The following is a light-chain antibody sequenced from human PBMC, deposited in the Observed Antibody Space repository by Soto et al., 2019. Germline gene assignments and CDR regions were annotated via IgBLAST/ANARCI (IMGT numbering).Light chain of an antibody. CDR3: QQYDNLPFT. J-gene: IGKJ4*01. V-gene: IGKV1-33*01. CDR2: DAS. Sequence: DIQMTQSPSSLSASVGDRVSITCQASQDISHYLNWYQQKPVKAPTLLIYDASNLETGVPSRFSGGGSGTDFTFTISSLQPEDIATYYCQQYDNLPFTFGGGTKVEIK. CDR1: QDISHY.